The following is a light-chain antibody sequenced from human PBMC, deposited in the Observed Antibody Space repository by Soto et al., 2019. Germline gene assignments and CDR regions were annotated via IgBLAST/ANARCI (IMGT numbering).Light chain of an antibody. CDR3: QQYNSYSLT. Sequence: DIQMTQSPSTLSASVGDRVTITCRASQSISSWLAWYQQKPGKAPKLLIYDASSLASGFPSRFSGSGSGTEFTLTISSLQPDDFATYYCQQYNSYSLTFGQGTKVEIK. CDR1: QSISSW. CDR2: DAS. J-gene: IGKJ1*01. V-gene: IGKV1-5*01.